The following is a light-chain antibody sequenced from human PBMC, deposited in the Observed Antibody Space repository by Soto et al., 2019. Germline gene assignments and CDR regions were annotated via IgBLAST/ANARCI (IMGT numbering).Light chain of an antibody. Sequence: DIQMTQSPSTLSASIGDRVTITCRASQSIRTWLAWFQQKPGEAPKGLIYKVSYLDSGVPPRFDGSGSETEFSLTINCLQPYDFATYYCLQYNTCPWTFGPGTKVELK. CDR2: KVS. V-gene: IGKV1-5*03. CDR1: QSIRTW. J-gene: IGKJ1*01. CDR3: LQYNTCPWT.